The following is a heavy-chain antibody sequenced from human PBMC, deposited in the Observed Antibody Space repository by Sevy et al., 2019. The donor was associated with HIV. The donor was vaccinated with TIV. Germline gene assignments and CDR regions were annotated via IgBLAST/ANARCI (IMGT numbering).Heavy chain of an antibody. CDR3: ARDLYPTPDYYDSSGALDY. V-gene: IGHV3-33*01. CDR1: GFTFSSYG. D-gene: IGHD3-22*01. CDR2: IWYDGSNK. Sequence: GGSLRLSCAASGFTFSSYGMHWVRQAPGKGLEWVAVIWYDGSNKYYADSVKGRFTISRDNSKNTLYLQMNGLRAEDTAVYYCARDLYPTPDYYDSSGALDYWGQGTLVTVSS. J-gene: IGHJ4*02.